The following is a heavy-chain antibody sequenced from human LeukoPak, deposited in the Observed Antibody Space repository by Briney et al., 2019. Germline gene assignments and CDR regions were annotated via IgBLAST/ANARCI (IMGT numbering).Heavy chain of an antibody. D-gene: IGHD6-13*01. Sequence: GESLKISCKHSEYSFPNYCIGWVRQVPGKGLEWMGIIYPDDSDTRYSPSFQGQVTISADRSISTAYLQWSSLKASDTAMYYCAIGRGGQQLGDYWGQGTLVTVSS. CDR2: IYPDDSDT. CDR1: EYSFPNYC. CDR3: AIGRGGQQLGDY. J-gene: IGHJ4*02. V-gene: IGHV5-51*01.